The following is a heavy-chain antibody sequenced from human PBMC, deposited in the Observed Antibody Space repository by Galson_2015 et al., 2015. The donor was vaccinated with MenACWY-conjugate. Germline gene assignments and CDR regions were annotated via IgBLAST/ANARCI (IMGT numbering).Heavy chain of an antibody. CDR3: ARPGLGTSGLNWFDP. Sequence: SETLSLTCTVSGGSISSSSYYWGWIRQPPGKGLEWIGSIYYSGNTYYNPSLKSQVTISVDTSKNQFSLKLSSVTAADTAVYYCARPGLGTSGLNWFDPWGQGTLVTVSS. J-gene: IGHJ5*02. CDR1: GGSISSSSYY. V-gene: IGHV4-39*01. D-gene: IGHD6-25*01. CDR2: IYYSGNT.